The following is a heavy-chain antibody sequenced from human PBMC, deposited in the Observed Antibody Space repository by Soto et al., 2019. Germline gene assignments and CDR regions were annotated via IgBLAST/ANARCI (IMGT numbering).Heavy chain of an antibody. CDR3: VKDPALKGSLSYYFDY. J-gene: IGHJ4*02. D-gene: IGHD3-10*01. CDR2: ISSNGGST. V-gene: IGHV3-64D*08. Sequence: GGSLRLSCSASGFTFSSYAMHWVRQAPGKGLEYVSAISSNGGSTYYADSVKGRFTISRDNSKNTLYLQMGSLRAEDTAVYYCVKDPALKGSLSYYFDYWGQGTLVTVSS. CDR1: GFTFSSYA.